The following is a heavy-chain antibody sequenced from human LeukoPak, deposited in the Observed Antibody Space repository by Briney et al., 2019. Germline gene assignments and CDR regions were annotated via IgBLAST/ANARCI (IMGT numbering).Heavy chain of an antibody. CDR2: IYHSGST. D-gene: IGHD5-12*01. CDR3: AREVATILWRKNYYFDY. Sequence: PSETLSLTCTVSGGSISSGYYWGWIRQPPGKGLEWIGSIYHSGSTYYNPSLKSRVTISVDTSKNQFSLKLSSVTAADTAVYYCAREVATILWRKNYYFDYWGQGTLVTVSS. J-gene: IGHJ4*02. CDR1: GGSISSGYY. V-gene: IGHV4-38-2*02.